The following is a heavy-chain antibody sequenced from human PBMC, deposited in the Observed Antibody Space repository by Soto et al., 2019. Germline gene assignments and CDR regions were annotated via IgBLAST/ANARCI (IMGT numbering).Heavy chain of an antibody. J-gene: IGHJ4*02. D-gene: IGHD2-21*01. CDR1: GFTFIDYA. CDR2: INNNGGST. V-gene: IGHV3-64D*06. Sequence: PGGSLRLSCSASGFTFIDYAMHWVRQAPGKGLEYVSAINNNGGSTYYADSVRGRFTISRDNSKNTLYLQMNGLTADDTAVYYCVKDCGGVYIDLDYWGRGTLVTVSS. CDR3: VKDCGGVYIDLDY.